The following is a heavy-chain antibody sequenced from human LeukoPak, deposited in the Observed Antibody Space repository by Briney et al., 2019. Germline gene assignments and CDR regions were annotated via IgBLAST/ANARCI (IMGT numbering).Heavy chain of an antibody. CDR1: GYTFTSYA. CDR2: INPSGGST. J-gene: IGHJ1*01. CDR3: ARDLSGQTVGAEYFQH. D-gene: IGHD2-15*01. V-gene: IGHV1-46*01. Sequence: ASVKVSCKASGYTFTSYAMNWVRQAPGQGLEWMGIINPSGGSTSYAQKFQGRVTMTRDMSTSTVYMELSSLRSEDTAVYYCARDLSGQTVGAEYFQHWGQGTLVTVSS.